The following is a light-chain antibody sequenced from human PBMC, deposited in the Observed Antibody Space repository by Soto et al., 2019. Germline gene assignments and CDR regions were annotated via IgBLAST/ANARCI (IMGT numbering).Light chain of an antibody. CDR1: SRDVGGYNY. J-gene: IGLJ1*01. Sequence: QSVLTQSASVSGSPGQSITISCTGTSRDVGGYNYVSWYQQHPGKAPKLMIYDVSNRPSGVSNRFSGSKSGNTASLTISGLQAEDEADYYCSSYTSSSLYVFGTGTKVTVL. CDR2: DVS. CDR3: SSYTSSSLYV. V-gene: IGLV2-14*01.